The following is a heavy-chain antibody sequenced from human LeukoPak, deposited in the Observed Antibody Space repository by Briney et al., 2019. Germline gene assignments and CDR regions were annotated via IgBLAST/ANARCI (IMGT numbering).Heavy chain of an antibody. CDR3: ARARIAAAGTDY. V-gene: IGHV3-30-3*01. CDR1: GFTFSSYA. Sequence: RGSLSLSCAASGFTFSSYAMHWVRQAAGKGLEWVAVISYDGSNKYYADSVKGRFTISRDNSKNTLYLQMNSLRAEDTAVYYCARARIAAAGTDYWGQGTLVTVSS. D-gene: IGHD6-13*01. CDR2: ISYDGSNK. J-gene: IGHJ4*02.